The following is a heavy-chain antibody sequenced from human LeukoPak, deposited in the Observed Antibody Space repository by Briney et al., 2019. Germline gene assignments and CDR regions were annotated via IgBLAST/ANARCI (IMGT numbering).Heavy chain of an antibody. V-gene: IGHV1-2*02. J-gene: IGHJ5*02. D-gene: IGHD6-19*01. CDR3: ARSRYSSGWYSNNWFDP. Sequence: ASVKVSCKASGYTFTGYYMHWVRQAPGQGLEWMGWINPNSGGTNYAQKFQGRVTMTRDTSISTAYMELSSLRSEDTAVYYCARSRYSSGWYSNNWFDPWGQGTLVTVSS. CDR2: INPNSGGT. CDR1: GYTFTGYY.